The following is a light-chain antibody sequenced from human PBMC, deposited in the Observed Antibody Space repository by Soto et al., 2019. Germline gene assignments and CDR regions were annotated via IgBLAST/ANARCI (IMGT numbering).Light chain of an antibody. CDR2: EVS. CDR1: SSDIGGYNY. J-gene: IGLJ1*01. Sequence: QSVLTQPPSASGSPGQSVTISCTGTSSDIGGYNYVSWYQQHPGKAPKFMIYEVSKRPSGVPDRFSGSKSGNTASLTVSGLQAEDEADYYCYSYAGSNLYGFGTGTKVTVL. CDR3: YSYAGSNLYG. V-gene: IGLV2-8*01.